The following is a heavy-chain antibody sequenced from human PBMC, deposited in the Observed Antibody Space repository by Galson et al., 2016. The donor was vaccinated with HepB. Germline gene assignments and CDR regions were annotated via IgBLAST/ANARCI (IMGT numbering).Heavy chain of an antibody. Sequence: SLRLSCAASLFTFSSYGMHWVRQAPGKGLEWVAMIWYDGSNKFYADSVKGRFTISRDNSNNRLYLHMNSLRAEDTAVYYCAKRAYYGSGRNGGGMDVWGQGTTVTVSS. V-gene: IGHV3-33*06. J-gene: IGHJ6*02. CDR2: IWYDGSNK. D-gene: IGHD3-10*01. CDR1: LFTFSSYG. CDR3: AKRAYYGSGRNGGGMDV.